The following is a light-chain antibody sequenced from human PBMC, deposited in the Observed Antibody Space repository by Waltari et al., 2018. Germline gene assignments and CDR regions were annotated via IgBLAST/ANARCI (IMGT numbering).Light chain of an antibody. CDR2: RNN. J-gene: IGLJ3*02. CDR3: SAWDSGLRVWE. CDR1: NNHVGDQA. V-gene: IGLV10-54*04. Sequence: QAGLTQPPSVSKGLRQTATLTCTGRNNHVGDQAATCLQQTQGRPPKLLSYRNNNRPSGISERFSASRSGTTASLTIAGLQPEDEADYYCSAWDSGLRVWEFGGGTKLTVL.